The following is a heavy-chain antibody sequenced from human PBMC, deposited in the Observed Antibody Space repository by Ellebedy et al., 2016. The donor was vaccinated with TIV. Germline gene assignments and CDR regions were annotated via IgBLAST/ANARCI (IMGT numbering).Heavy chain of an antibody. Sequence: GGSLRLSCAAYGFSFSSYWMAWVRQAPGKGLEWVANINQDGREKHYEDSVKGRFTISRDNAKTSLFLQMNSLRTEDTALYYRAKDFETYAYIASWYMDFWGQGILVTVSS. CDR2: INQDGREK. J-gene: IGHJ4*02. CDR1: GFSFSSYW. CDR3: AKDFETYAYIASWYMDF. D-gene: IGHD6-13*01. V-gene: IGHV3-7*03.